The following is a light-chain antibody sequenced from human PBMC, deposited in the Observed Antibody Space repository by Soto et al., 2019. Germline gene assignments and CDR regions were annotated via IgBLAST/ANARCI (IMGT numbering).Light chain of an antibody. J-gene: IGKJ3*01. Sequence: EIVMTQSPATLSVSPGERATLSCRASQSVSSNLAWYQQKPGQAPRLLIYGASTRATGIPARFSGSGSGTEFTLNISSLQCEDFAVYYCQQYNNWPALTFAPVTMVDIK. CDR2: GAS. CDR1: QSVSSN. V-gene: IGKV3-15*01. CDR3: QQYNNWPALT.